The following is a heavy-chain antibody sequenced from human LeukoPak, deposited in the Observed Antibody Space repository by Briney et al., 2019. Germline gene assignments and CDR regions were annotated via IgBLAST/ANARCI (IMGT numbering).Heavy chain of an antibody. CDR3: AGTSKWLAFDY. V-gene: IGHV4-59*02. CDR2: IYYSGST. Sequence: SETLSLTCTVSGGSVSNDYWSWVRQPPGKALEWIGNIYYSGSTNYNPSLKSRVTISLDTANNQFSLKLSSMTAADTAVYYCAGTSKWLAFDYWGQGTLVTVSS. CDR1: GGSVSNDY. D-gene: IGHD6-19*01. J-gene: IGHJ4*02.